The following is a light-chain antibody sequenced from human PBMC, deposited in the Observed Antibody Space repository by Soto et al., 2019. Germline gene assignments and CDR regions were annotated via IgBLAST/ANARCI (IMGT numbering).Light chain of an antibody. CDR2: ETS. J-gene: IGKJ1*01. V-gene: IGKV3-20*01. CDR1: QCVSSSY. Sequence: EIVLTQSPGTLSLSPGERATLSCRASQCVSSSYLAWSQQRTGQAPRLLIYETSSRATGIPDRFSGSGSGTDFTLTISRLEPEDFAVYYWHQYGSSPPWTFGQGTKVEIK. CDR3: HQYGSSPPWT.